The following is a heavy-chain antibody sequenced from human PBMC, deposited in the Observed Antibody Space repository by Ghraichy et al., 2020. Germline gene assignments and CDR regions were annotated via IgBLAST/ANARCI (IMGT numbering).Heavy chain of an antibody. CDR3: ARDCTVSSYRLGPSFSCVLGYGMDV. V-gene: IGHV3-33*01. D-gene: IGHD4-11*01. CDR2: IWYDGSNK. CDR1: GFTFSSYG. J-gene: IGHJ6*02. Sequence: GGSLRLSCAASGFTFSSYGMHWVRQAPGKGLEWVAVIWYDGSNKYYADSVKGRFTISRDNSKNTLYLQMNSLRAEDTAVYYCARDCTVSSYRLGPSFSCVLGYGMDVWGQGTTVTVSS.